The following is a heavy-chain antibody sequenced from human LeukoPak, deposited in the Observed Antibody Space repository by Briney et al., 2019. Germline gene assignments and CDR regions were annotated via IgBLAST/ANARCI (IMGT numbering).Heavy chain of an antibody. CDR2: IYYSGST. V-gene: IGHV4-59*11. D-gene: IGHD2-8*01. CDR1: GGSISSHY. Sequence: PSETLSLTCTVSGGSISSHYWSWIRQPPGKGLEWIGYIYYSGSTNYNPSLKSRVTISVGTSKNQFSLKLSSVTAADTAVYYCARVGMAMVYTYYYYYMDVWGKGTTVTVSS. CDR3: ARVGMAMVYTYYYYYMDV. J-gene: IGHJ6*03.